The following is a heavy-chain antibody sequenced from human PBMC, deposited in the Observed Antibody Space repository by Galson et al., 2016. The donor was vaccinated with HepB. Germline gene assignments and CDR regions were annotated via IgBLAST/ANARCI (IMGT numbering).Heavy chain of an antibody. CDR2: ISGSGGTT. J-gene: IGHJ1*01. Sequence: LRLSCAASGFTFGSYAMNWVRQPPGQGLEWVSSISGSGGTTYYADSLKGRFTISRDNSKSTLYLQMNSLRAVDTAVYYCAKGAYSLPENFQHWGQGTLVTVSS. CDR1: GFTFGSYA. D-gene: IGHD2-15*01. V-gene: IGHV3-23*01. CDR3: AKGAYSLPENFQH.